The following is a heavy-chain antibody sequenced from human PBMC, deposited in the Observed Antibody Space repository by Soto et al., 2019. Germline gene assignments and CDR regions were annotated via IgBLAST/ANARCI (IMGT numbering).Heavy chain of an antibody. CDR2: ISYDGSNK. D-gene: IGHD3-22*01. J-gene: IGHJ4*02. V-gene: IGHV3-30-3*01. CDR3: ARADYYSSAISPPYCFDY. Sequence: QVQLVESGGGVVQPGRSLRLSCAASGFTFSSYAMPWVRQAPGKGLEWVAVISYDGSNKYYADSVKGRFTISRDNSKNTLYLQMNSLRAEDSAVYYCARADYYSSAISPPYCFDYWGQGTLVTVSS. CDR1: GFTFSSYA.